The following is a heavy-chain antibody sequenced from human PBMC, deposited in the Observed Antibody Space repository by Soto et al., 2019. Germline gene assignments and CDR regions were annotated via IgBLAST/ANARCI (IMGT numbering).Heavy chain of an antibody. V-gene: IGHV3-21*01. CDR2: ISSSSSYI. J-gene: IGHJ6*02. CDR1: GFTFSSYS. D-gene: IGHD2-21*02. CDR3: ASGPGGGDWIYYSGMDV. Sequence: EVQLVESGGGLVKPGGSLRLSCAASGFTFSSYSMNWVRQAPGKGLEWVSSISSSSSYIYYADSVKGRFTISRDNAKNSVYLHMNSLRAEDTAVYYCASGPGGGDWIYYSGMDVWGQGTTVTVSS.